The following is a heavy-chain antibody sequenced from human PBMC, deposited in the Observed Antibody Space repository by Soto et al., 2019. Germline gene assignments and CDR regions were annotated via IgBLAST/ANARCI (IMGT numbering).Heavy chain of an antibody. Sequence: SETLSLTCTVSGGSISSSSYYWGWIRQPPGKGLEWIGSIYYSGGTYYNPSLKSRVTISVDTSKNQFSLKLSSVTAADTAVYYCARVNVTLDLWGLGTLVTAPQ. CDR3: ARVNVTLDL. CDR1: GGSISSSSYY. D-gene: IGHD2-21*02. J-gene: IGHJ4*02. V-gene: IGHV4-39*01. CDR2: IYYSGGT.